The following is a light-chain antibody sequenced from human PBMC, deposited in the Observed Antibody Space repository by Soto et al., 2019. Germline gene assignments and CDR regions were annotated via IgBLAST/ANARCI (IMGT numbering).Light chain of an antibody. CDR1: QSVRSNF. CDR2: GAS. CDR3: QRYDSLRT. J-gene: IGKJ1*01. V-gene: IGKV3-20*01. Sequence: EIVMTQSPATLSVPPGERATLSCRASQSVRSNFLAWYQQKPGQAPRLLIYGASNRATGIPDRFSGSGSGTDFTLTITRLEPEDFAMYYCQRYDSLRTFGQGTKVDIK.